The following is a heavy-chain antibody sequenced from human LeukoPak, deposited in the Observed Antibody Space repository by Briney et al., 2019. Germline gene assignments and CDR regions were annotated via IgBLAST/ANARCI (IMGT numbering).Heavy chain of an antibody. CDR1: GGSISSGDYY. V-gene: IGHV4-31*03. Sequence: SQTLSLTCTVSGGSISSGDYYWSWIRQHPGKGLEWIGYIHYSGSTHYNPSLKSRVIISVDTSKNQFSLKLSSVTAADTAVYYCARRYYYYGMDVWGQGTTVTVSS. D-gene: IGHD1-14*01. CDR3: ARRYYYYGMDV. CDR2: IHYSGST. J-gene: IGHJ6*02.